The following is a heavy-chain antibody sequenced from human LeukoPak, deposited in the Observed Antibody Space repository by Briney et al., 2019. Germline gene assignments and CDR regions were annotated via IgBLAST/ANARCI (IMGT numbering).Heavy chain of an antibody. CDR3: ARGDYGDV. CDR2: IKQDGSQK. J-gene: IGHJ6*04. CDR1: GFTFSAYW. V-gene: IGHV3-7*01. D-gene: IGHD4-17*01. Sequence: GGSLRLSCAASGFTFSAYWMNWVRQTPGKGLGWVANIKQDGSQKNYVDSVKGRFTISRDNGKNSLFLQMNSLRAEDTALYYCARGDYGDVWGKGTTVTVSS.